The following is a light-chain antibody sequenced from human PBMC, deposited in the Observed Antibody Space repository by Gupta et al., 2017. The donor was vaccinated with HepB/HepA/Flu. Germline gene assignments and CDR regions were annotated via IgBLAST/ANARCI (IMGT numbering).Light chain of an antibody. V-gene: IGKV3-11*01. CDR1: QNIRSS. Sequence: EIVFTQSSAALCLSPGERATLSCRASQNIRSSLTWYQHKSGRAPRLLIYDVSNRATGIPVRFAGSGSGTDFTLTISSLEPEDVAVYYCQQRSNWPRTFGQGTKVEI. J-gene: IGKJ1*01. CDR3: QQRSNWPRT. CDR2: DVS.